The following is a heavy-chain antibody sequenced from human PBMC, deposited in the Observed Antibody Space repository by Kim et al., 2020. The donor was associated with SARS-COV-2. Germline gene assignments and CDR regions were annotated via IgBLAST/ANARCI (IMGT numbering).Heavy chain of an antibody. CDR3: ARMGIP. D-gene: IGHD2-21*01. Sequence: GGSLRLSCAASGFSFSDYYMSWMRQAPGKGLEWVSYITRGGTYRDYAVSVKGRFTISRDDAQNSLYLQMNSLRADDTAVYYCARMGIPWGEGT. CDR2: ITRGGTYR. V-gene: IGHV3-11*06. J-gene: IGHJ4*02. CDR1: GFSFSDYY.